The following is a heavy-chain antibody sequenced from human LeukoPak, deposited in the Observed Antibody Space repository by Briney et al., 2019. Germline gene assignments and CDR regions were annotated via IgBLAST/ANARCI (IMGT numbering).Heavy chain of an antibody. V-gene: IGHV3-30*18. J-gene: IGHJ6*02. CDR2: ISYDGSNK. CDR3: AKGGPGPGQTTYYYYGMDV. D-gene: IGHD1-14*01. Sequence: PGRSLRLSCAASGFTFSSYGMHWVRQAPGKGLEWVAVISYDGSNKYYADSVKGRFTISRDNSKNTLYLQMNSLRAEDTAVYYCAKGGPGPGQTTYYYYGMDVWGQGTTATVSS. CDR1: GFTFSSYG.